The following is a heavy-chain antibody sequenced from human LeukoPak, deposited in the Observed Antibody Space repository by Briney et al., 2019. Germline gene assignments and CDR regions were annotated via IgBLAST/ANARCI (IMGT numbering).Heavy chain of an antibody. CDR2: ISSNSIYV. CDR1: GLTFSSHW. D-gene: IGHD1-14*01. V-gene: IGHV3-21*01. CDR3: ARDQVDRIWYFDY. Sequence: PGWSLRLSCAASGLTFSSHWMNWVRQAPGKGLEWVSSISSNSIYVFYADSMKGRFTITRDNAKNSLSLQMNSLRAEDTAVYYCARDQVDRIWYFDYWGQGTLVTVSS. J-gene: IGHJ4*02.